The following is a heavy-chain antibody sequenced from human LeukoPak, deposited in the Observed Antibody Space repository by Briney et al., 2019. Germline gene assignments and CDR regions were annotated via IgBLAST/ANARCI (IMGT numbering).Heavy chain of an antibody. CDR3: VREGLGYCSGSICYRPFGY. J-gene: IGHJ4*02. V-gene: IGHV7-4-1*01. D-gene: IGHD2-15*01. CDR2: INTETGNP. CDR1: GFIFSMYN. Sequence: ASVKVSCKTSGFIFSMYNIHWVRQAPGQGLEWMGWINTETGNPTYAQGFTGRFVFSLDTSVSSTDMEIYSLKAEDTAIYYCVREGLGYCSGSICYRPFGYWGQGTLVTVSS.